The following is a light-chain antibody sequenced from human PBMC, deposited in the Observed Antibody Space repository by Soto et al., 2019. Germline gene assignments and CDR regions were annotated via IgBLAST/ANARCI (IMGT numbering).Light chain of an antibody. J-gene: IGLJ2*01. CDR3: SSYTSSSTVV. CDR2: DVS. V-gene: IGLV2-14*01. Sequence: QSALTQPASVSGSPRQSITISCTGTSSDVGGYNYVSWYQQHPGKAPKLMIYDVSNRPSGVSNRFSGSKSGNTDSLTISGRQAEDEADYYCSSYTSSSTVVFGGGTKLTVL. CDR1: SSDVGGYNY.